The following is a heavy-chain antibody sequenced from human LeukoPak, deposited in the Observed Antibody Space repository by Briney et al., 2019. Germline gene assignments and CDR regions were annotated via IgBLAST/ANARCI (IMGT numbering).Heavy chain of an antibody. D-gene: IGHD3-16*01. V-gene: IGHV3-23*01. CDR3: AKEPPQLRFGEDYFDY. J-gene: IGHJ4*02. Sequence: PGGSLRLSCAAPGFTFSSYAMSWVRQAPGKGLEWVSAISGSGGSTYYADSVKGRFTISRDNSKNTLYLQMNSLRAEDTAVYYCAKEPPQLRFGEDYFDYWGQGTLVTVSS. CDR1: GFTFSSYA. CDR2: ISGSGGST.